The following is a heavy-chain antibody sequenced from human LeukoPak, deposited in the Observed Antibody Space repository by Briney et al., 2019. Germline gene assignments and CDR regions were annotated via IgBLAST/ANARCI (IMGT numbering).Heavy chain of an antibody. CDR1: GGSISSYY. D-gene: IGHD1-14*01. J-gene: IGHJ6*02. CDR2: IYYSGST. Sequence: PSETLSLTCTVSGGSISSYYWSWIRQPPGKGLEWIGYIYYSGSTNYNPSLKSRVTISVDTSKNQFSLKLSSVTAADTAAYYCARSVSGPRTYYYYGMDVWGQGTTVTVSS. CDR3: ARSVSGPRTYYYYGMDV. V-gene: IGHV4-59*08.